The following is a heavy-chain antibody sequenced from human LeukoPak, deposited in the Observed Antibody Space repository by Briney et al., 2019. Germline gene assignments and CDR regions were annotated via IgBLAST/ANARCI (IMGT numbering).Heavy chain of an antibody. V-gene: IGHV4-59*01. J-gene: IGHJ6*03. CDR1: GGSISSYY. CDR2: IYFIGSP. Sequence: PSETLSLTCTVSGGSISSYYWSWIRQPPGKGPEWTGYIYFIGSPKYNPSLKSRVTISLDKSRKQLSLNLTSVTAADTAVYYCARTSASYYYYMDVWGKGTTVTISS. D-gene: IGHD3-3*01. CDR3: ARTSASYYYYMDV.